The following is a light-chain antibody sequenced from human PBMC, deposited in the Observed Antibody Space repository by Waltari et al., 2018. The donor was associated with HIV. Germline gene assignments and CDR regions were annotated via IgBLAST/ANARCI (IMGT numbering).Light chain of an antibody. V-gene: IGLV1-47*01. Sequence: QSVLTQPPSASGTPGKRVTIACSGSSFNIGRNFVSWYQQLPGTAPKLLLYRNTQRPSGVPDRFSGSKSGTSASLAISGLRSEDEADYYCAAWGNSLSLLFGGGTKLTVL. CDR2: RNT. CDR1: SFNIGRNF. J-gene: IGLJ2*01. CDR3: AAWGNSLSLL.